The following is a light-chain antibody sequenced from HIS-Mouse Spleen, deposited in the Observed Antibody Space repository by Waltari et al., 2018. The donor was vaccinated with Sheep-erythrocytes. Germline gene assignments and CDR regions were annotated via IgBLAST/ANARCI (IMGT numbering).Light chain of an antibody. CDR1: QSVLYSSNNKNY. Sequence: IRMTQSPDSLAVSLGERATINCKSSQSVLYSSNNKNYLAWYQQKPGQPPKLLIYWASTRESGVPDRFSGSGSGTDFTLTISSLQAEDVAVYYCQQYYSTLTFGGGTK. J-gene: IGKJ4*01. CDR3: QQYYSTLT. V-gene: IGKV4-1*01. CDR2: WAS.